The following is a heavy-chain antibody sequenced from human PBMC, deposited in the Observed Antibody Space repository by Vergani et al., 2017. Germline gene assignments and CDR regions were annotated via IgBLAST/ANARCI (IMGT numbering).Heavy chain of an antibody. J-gene: IGHJ3*02. V-gene: IGHV3-9*01. CDR3: AKDQGARAFDI. CDR2: ISWNSGSI. Sequence: EVQLVESGGGLVQPGRSLRLSCAASGFTFDDYAMHWVRHAPGKGLEWVSGISWNSGSIGYADSVKGRFTISRDNAKNSLYLQMNSLRAEDTALYYCAKDQGARAFDIWGQGTMVTVSS. CDR1: GFTFDDYA.